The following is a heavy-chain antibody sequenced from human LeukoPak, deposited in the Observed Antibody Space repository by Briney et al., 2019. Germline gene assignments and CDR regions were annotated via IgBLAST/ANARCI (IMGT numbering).Heavy chain of an antibody. V-gene: IGHV3-48*01. CDR1: GSTFSSYN. CDR2: VSSGSGTI. J-gene: IGHJ4*02. D-gene: IGHD6-13*01. Sequence: GGSLRLSCAASGSTFSSYNINWVRQAPGKGLEWVSYVSSGSGTIYYADSVKGRFTISRDNAKNSLFLQMNSLRAEDTAVYYCARADSSSFDYWGQGTLVTVSS. CDR3: ARADSSSFDY.